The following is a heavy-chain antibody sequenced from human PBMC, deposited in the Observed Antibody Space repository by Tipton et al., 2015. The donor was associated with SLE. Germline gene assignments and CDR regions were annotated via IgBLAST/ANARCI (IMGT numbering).Heavy chain of an antibody. J-gene: IGHJ3*02. V-gene: IGHV4-30-2*01. D-gene: IGHD4-17*01. Sequence: TLSLTCAVSGGSISSGGYSWSWIRQPPGKGLEWIGYIYHSESTYYNPSLKSRVTISVDRSKNQFSLKLSSVTAADTAVYYCAREEYGDHRAFDIWGQGTMVTVSS. CDR3: AREEYGDHRAFDI. CDR1: GGSISSGGYS. CDR2: IYHSEST.